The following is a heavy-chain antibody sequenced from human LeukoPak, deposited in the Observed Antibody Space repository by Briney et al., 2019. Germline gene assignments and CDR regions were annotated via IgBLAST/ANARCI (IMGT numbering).Heavy chain of an antibody. J-gene: IGHJ4*02. D-gene: IGHD2-2*01. CDR1: GFTFSSDS. V-gene: IGHV3-21*01. CDR3: ARETAARMDC. CDR2: ISSSSSYI. Sequence: GGSLRLSCAASGFTFSSDSMNWVRQAPGKGLEWVSSISSSSSYIYYADSLKGRFTISRDNAKNSLYLQMNSLRAEDTAVYYCARETAARMDCWGQGTLVTVSS.